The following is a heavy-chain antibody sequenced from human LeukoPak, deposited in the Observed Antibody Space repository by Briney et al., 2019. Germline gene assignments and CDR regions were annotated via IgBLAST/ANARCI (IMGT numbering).Heavy chain of an antibody. CDR3: ARGNREYSGYDSYYGMDV. CDR1: GGSISSYY. Sequence: SETLSLTCTVSGGSISSYYWSWIRQPPGKGLEWIGYIYYSGSTNYNPSLKSRVTISVDTSKNQFSLKLSSATAADTAVYYCARGNREYSGYDSYYGMDVWGQGTTVTVSS. J-gene: IGHJ6*02. D-gene: IGHD5-12*01. CDR2: IYYSGST. V-gene: IGHV4-59*01.